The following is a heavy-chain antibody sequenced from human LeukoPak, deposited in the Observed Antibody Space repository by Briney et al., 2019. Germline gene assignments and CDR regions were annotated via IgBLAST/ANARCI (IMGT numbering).Heavy chain of an antibody. J-gene: IGHJ5*02. CDR2: ITPLFGTA. D-gene: IGHD3-22*01. CDR3: VRVYHDGSFESGNWFDP. CDR1: GGTFSKYT. V-gene: IGHV1-69*01. Sequence: GSSVKVSCKASGGTFSKYTISWVRQRPGQGLEWMGGITPLFGTANYAQKFQGRVTITADESASTAYMELSSLRSEDTAVYYCVRVYHDGSFESGNWFDPWGQGTLVTVSS.